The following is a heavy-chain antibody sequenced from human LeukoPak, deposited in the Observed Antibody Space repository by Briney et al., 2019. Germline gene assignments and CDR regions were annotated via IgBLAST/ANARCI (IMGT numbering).Heavy chain of an antibody. V-gene: IGHV3-30-3*01. CDR2: ISYDGSNK. CDR3: ARDDNWAAAATGYFDY. Sequence: GGSLRLSCAASGFTFSSYAMHWVRQAPGKGLEWVAVISYDGSNKYYADSVKGRFTISRDNSKNTLYLQMNSLRAEDTAVYYCARDDNWAAAATGYFDYWGQGTLVTVSS. D-gene: IGHD6-13*01. J-gene: IGHJ4*02. CDR1: GFTFSSYA.